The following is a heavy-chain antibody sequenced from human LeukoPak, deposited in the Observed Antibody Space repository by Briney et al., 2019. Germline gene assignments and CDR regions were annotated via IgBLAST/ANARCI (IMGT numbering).Heavy chain of an antibody. CDR1: GFTFSSYA. D-gene: IGHD3-10*01. Sequence: PGGSLRLSCAASGFTFSSYAMSLVRQAPGKGLEWVSAISGSGGSTYYADSVKGRFTISRDNSKNTLYLQMNSLRAEDTAVYYCANQYYYGSGSPKRRYYFDYWGQGTLVTVSS. J-gene: IGHJ4*02. V-gene: IGHV3-23*01. CDR3: ANQYYYGSGSPKRRYYFDY. CDR2: ISGSGGST.